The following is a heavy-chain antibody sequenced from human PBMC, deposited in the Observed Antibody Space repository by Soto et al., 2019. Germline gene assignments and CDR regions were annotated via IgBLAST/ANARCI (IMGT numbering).Heavy chain of an antibody. V-gene: IGHV3-66*01. CDR3: ARDPYGGYYFDY. J-gene: IGHJ4*02. Sequence: GGSLRLSCVASGIPVSSNYMTWVRQAPGKGLEWVSVLHSGGDTYYANSVKGRFTISRDNSKNTLYLQMNSLRAEDTAVYYCARDPYGGYYFDYWGQGTLVTVSS. D-gene: IGHD3-10*01. CDR1: GIPVSSNY. CDR2: LHSGGDT.